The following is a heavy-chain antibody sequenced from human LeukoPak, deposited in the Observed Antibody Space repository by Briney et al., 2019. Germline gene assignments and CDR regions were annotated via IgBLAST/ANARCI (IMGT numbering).Heavy chain of an antibody. J-gene: IGHJ5*02. CDR3: ARENLRYAAAGRGWFDP. CDR1: GYTFTDYY. V-gene: IGHV1-2*02. CDR2: INPNSGGT. Sequence: ASVKVSCKAFGYTFTDYYMHWVRQAPGQGLEWMGWINPNSGGTNYAQKFQGRVTMTRDTSISTAYMELSRLRSDDTAVYYCARENLRYAAAGRGWFDPWGQGTLVTVSS. D-gene: IGHD6-13*01.